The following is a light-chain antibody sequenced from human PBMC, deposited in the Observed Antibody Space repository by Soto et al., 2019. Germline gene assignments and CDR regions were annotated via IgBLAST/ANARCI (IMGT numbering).Light chain of an antibody. CDR2: SAS. CDR3: QDSDSTPWR. J-gene: IGKJ1*01. Sequence: DIQMTQSPSSLSASVGDSVTITCRTSQTINNYLNWYQQKPGKAPKLLVYSASSLQSGVPSRSSGCGSGTNFTLTICDLQPEDFTTYYCQDSDSTPWRFGQGAQVDIK. V-gene: IGKV1-39*01. CDR1: QTINNY.